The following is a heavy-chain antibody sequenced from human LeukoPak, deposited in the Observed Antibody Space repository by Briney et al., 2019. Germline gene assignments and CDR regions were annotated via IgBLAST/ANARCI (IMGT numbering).Heavy chain of an antibody. CDR2: IHDSGST. D-gene: IGHD3-10*01. V-gene: IGHV4-30-4*01. J-gene: IGHJ5*02. CDR3: ARGFGAGNYYYGWFDP. CDR1: GGSISSGDYH. Sequence: PSQTLSLTCTVSGGSISSGDYHWNWIRQPPGKGLEWIGFIHDSGSTYYNPSLKSRVSISRDMSKNQLSLMLSSVTAADTAVYYCARGFGAGNYYYGWFDPWGQETLVSVSS.